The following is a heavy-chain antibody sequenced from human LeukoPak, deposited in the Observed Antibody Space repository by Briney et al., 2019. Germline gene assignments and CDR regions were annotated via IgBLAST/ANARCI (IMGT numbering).Heavy chain of an antibody. J-gene: IGHJ5*02. CDR2: INPNNGGT. D-gene: IGHD2-15*01. CDR3: ARGRIQLWLPLGYCSGGSCSRGYNWFDP. V-gene: IGHV1-2*02. CDR1: GYTFTRYY. Sequence: GASVKVSCKASGYTFTRYYMHWVRQAPGQGLEWMGWINPNNGGTNYARKFQGRVTMTRDTSISTAYMELSRLRSDDTAVYYCARGRIQLWLPLGYCSGGSCSRGYNWFDPWGQGTLVTVSA.